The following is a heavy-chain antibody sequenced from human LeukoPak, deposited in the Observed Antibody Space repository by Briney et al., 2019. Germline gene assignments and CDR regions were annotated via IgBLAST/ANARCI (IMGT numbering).Heavy chain of an antibody. V-gene: IGHV4-39*01. Sequence: KPAETLSLTCTVSGGSISSPTYYWGGIRPPPGKGLQWIGSIFYSGSTYYNPSLKSRVTISVDTSKNQFSLKLSSVTAADTAVYYCARSAWLRGFDYWGQGTLVTVSS. CDR2: IFYSGST. J-gene: IGHJ4*02. CDR1: GGSISSPTYY. CDR3: ARSAWLRGFDY. D-gene: IGHD5-18*01.